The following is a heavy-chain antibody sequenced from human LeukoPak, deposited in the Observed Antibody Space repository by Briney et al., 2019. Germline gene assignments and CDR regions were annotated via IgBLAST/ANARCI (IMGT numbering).Heavy chain of an antibody. V-gene: IGHV3-7*01. CDR2: IKQDETEK. CDR3: AKSGGLFDT. J-gene: IGHJ5*02. CDR1: GFTFTNYW. Sequence: PGGSLRLSCAVSGFTFTNYWMTWVRQAPGKGLEWVANIKQDETEKFYVDSVVGRFTISRDNGKNFLYLQMNSLRAEDTAVYYCAKSGGLFDTWGQGTLVTVSS. D-gene: IGHD1-26*01.